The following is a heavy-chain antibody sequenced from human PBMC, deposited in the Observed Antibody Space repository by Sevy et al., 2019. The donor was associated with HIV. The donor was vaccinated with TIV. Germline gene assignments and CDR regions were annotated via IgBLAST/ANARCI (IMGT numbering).Heavy chain of an antibody. CDR1: GYDFTRNW. V-gene: IGHV5-51*01. CDR2: IYPGDSDT. D-gene: IGHD2-21*02. Sequence: GESRKISCKGSGYDFTRNWIGWVRQMPGKGLEWMGIIYPGDSDTRYSPSLQGQVTISADKSISTAYLQWSSLKASDTAMYYCARQDGTAEWGWYFDYWGQGTLVTVSS. CDR3: ARQDGTAEWGWYFDY. J-gene: IGHJ4*02.